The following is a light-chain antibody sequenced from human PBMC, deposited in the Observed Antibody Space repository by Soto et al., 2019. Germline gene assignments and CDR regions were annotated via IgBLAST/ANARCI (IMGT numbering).Light chain of an antibody. V-gene: IGKV1-39*01. CDR2: VAS. Sequence: DIRMTQSPSSLSASVGDRVTITCRASQSVTTYLNWYQQKPGKAPKLLIYVASTLQSGVPSRFSGSGSGTDFALTIYSLQPEDSATYFCQQTYRTPPLSFGGGTRIEIK. CDR1: QSVTTY. CDR3: QQTYRTPPLS. J-gene: IGKJ4*01.